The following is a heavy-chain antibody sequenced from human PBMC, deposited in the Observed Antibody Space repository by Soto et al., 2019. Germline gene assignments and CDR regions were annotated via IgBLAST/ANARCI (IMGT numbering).Heavy chain of an antibody. Sequence: QVQLVESGGGVVQPGRSLRLSCAASGFGFSSHGMHWVRQAPGKGLEWLAVIVRDGREKFYADSVRGRFTISRDNSKNTLYLEMNSLRAEDTVVYYCARDDDYDDNGLESWGQGTLVTVSS. D-gene: IGHD4-17*01. CDR3: ARDDDYDDNGLES. CDR1: GFGFSSHG. CDR2: IVRDGREK. V-gene: IGHV3-33*01. J-gene: IGHJ5*01.